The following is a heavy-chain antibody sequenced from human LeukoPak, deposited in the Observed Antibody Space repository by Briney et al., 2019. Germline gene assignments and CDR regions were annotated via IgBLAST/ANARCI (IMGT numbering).Heavy chain of an antibody. CDR1: GFIFTDYF. CDR3: ATDRGWRTSGYYLYYFEY. V-gene: IGHV3-7*01. J-gene: IGHJ4*02. Sequence: GGSLRLSCAASGFIFTDYFMSWVRQAPGKGLEWVASIKHDGSEKYYVDSVRGRFTISRDNTMNSLYLQMSSLRAEDTAVYYCATDRGWRTSGYYLYYFEYWGQGTLVTYSS. CDR2: IKHDGSEK. D-gene: IGHD3-3*01.